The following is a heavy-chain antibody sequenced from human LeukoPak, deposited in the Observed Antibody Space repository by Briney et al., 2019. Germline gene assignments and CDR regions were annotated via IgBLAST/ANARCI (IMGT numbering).Heavy chain of an antibody. CDR3: ARGGGLDV. J-gene: IGHJ6*02. D-gene: IGHD3-16*01. CDR2: INHNGNVN. Sequence: GGSLRLSCRDSEYTFSNYWMSWVRQAPGKGLEWVASINHNGNVNYYVDSVKGRFTISRDNAKNSLYLQMSNLRAEDTAVYFCARGGGLDVWGQGATVTASS. CDR1: EYTFSNYW. V-gene: IGHV3-7*03.